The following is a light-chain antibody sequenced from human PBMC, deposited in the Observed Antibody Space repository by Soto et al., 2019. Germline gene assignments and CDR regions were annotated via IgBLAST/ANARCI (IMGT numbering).Light chain of an antibody. CDR2: AAS. CDR3: QQSSSSPPT. J-gene: IGKJ1*01. CDR1: QGISSN. V-gene: IGKV1-39*01. Sequence: DIQMTQSPSTLSASLGDRVTISWRASQGISSNLAWYQQQPGKAPKLLIFAASSLQSAVPSMFSGSRSGTDVTLTISSLPPEYFATYYCQQSSSSPPTFGQGTNVDIK.